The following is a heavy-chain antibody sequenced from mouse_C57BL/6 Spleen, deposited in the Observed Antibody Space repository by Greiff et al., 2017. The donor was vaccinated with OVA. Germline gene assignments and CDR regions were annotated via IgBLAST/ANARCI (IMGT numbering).Heavy chain of an antibody. CDR2: IHPNSGST. D-gene: IGHD2-12*01. CDR3: ARNDGDAMDY. J-gene: IGHJ4*01. CDR1: GYTFTSYW. Sequence: QVQLKQPGAELVKPGASVKLSCKASGYTFTSYWMHWVKQRPGQGLEWIGMIHPNSGSTNYNEKFKSKATLTVDKSSSTAYMQLSSLTSEDSAVYYCARNDGDAMDYWGQGTSVTVSS. V-gene: IGHV1-64*01.